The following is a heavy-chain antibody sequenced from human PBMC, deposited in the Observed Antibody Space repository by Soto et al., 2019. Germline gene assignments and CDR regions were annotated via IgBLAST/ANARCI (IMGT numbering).Heavy chain of an antibody. CDR2: ISAYNGNT. CDR3: ARVQTYYDFWSGYYTAFYYDSSGYFFDY. Sequence: ASVKVSCKASGYTFTSYGISWVRQAPGQGLEWIGWISAYNGNTNYAQKLQGRVTMTTDTSTSTAYMELRSLRSDDTAVYYCARVQTYYDFWSGYYTAFYYDSSGYFFDYWGQGTLVTVSS. V-gene: IGHV1-18*01. J-gene: IGHJ4*02. D-gene: IGHD3-3*01. CDR1: GYTFTSYG.